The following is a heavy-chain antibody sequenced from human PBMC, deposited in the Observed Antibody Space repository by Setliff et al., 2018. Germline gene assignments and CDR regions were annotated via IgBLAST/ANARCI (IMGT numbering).Heavy chain of an antibody. CDR1: GDTLTTYA. Sequence: GASVKVSCKASGDTLTTYAIHWVRQAPGQGLEWMGMIIPIFGSPHYAQRFQDRVIITADVSTRTAYMDLSSLRSEDPAIYYCARDSQLGFYYFDSWGRGTLVTVSS. CDR2: IIPIFGSP. V-gene: IGHV1-69*13. J-gene: IGHJ4*02. D-gene: IGHD1-1*01. CDR3: ARDSQLGFYYFDS.